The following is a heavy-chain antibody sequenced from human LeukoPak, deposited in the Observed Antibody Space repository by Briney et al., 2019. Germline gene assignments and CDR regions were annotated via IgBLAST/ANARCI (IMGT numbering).Heavy chain of an antibody. Sequence: GGSLRLSCAASGFTLSSYWMHWVRQAPGKGLVWVSRIHPDGSSTIYADSVKGRFTISRENSKNTLYLQMSSLRAEDTAVYYCARGSFLITFGGFIGWGQGTLVTVSS. CDR1: GFTLSSYW. CDR3: ARGSFLITFGGFIG. J-gene: IGHJ4*02. D-gene: IGHD3-16*02. V-gene: IGHV3-74*01. CDR2: IHPDGSST.